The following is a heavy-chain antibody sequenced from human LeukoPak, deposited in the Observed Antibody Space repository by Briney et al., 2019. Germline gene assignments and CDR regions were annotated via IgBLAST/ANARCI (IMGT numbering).Heavy chain of an antibody. CDR3: ARFMQWEVRYFDWLLFPSNWFDP. V-gene: IGHV4-39*01. Sequence: SETLSLTCTVSGGSISSSSYYWGWIRQPPGKGLEWIGSIYYSGSTYYNPSLKSRVTISVDTSKNQFSLKLSSVTAADTAVYYCARFMQWEVRYFDWLLFPSNWFDPWGQGTLVTVSS. CDR1: GGSISSSSYY. D-gene: IGHD3-9*01. CDR2: IYYSGST. J-gene: IGHJ5*02.